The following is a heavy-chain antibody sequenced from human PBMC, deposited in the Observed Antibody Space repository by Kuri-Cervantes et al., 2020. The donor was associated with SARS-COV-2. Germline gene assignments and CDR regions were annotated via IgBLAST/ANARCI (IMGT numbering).Heavy chain of an antibody. CDR1: GGSISSGSYY. J-gene: IGHJ3*02. Sequence: SCTVSGGSISSGSYYWSWIRQPAGKGLEWIGRIYTSGSNNHNPPLQSRVTMSVDTSKNQFSLKLSSVTAADTAVYYCARDLLIAAAVTGGAFDIWGQGTMVTVSS. D-gene: IGHD6-13*01. CDR3: ARDLLIAAAVTGGAFDI. V-gene: IGHV4-61*02. CDR2: IYTSGSN.